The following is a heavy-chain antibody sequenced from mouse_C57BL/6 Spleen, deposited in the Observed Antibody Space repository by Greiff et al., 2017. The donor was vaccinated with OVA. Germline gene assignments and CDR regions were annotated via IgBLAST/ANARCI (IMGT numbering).Heavy chain of an antibody. Sequence: VKLMESGPELVKPGASVKLSCKASGYTFTSYDINWVKQRPGQGLEWIGWIYPRDGSTKYNEKFKGKATLTVDTSSSTAYMELHSLTSEDSAVYFCARGVYGSSYWYFDVWGTGTTVTVSS. CDR3: ARGVYGSSYWYFDV. CDR1: GYTFTSYD. CDR2: IYPRDGST. J-gene: IGHJ1*03. D-gene: IGHD1-1*01. V-gene: IGHV1-85*01.